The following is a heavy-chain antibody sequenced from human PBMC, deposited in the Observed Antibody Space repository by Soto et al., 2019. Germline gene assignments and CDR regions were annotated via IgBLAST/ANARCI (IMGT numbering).Heavy chain of an antibody. CDR1: GFTFSTYA. CDR2: ISYDGSNK. J-gene: IGHJ4*02. Sequence: QVQLVEFGGGVVQPGRSLRLSCEASGFTFSTYAMHWVRQAPGKGPEWVSIISYDGSNKYYADSVKGRFIISRDNSKNHLDLQMNSLRAEDMAVYYFARVARVTSALLDYWGQGTLVTVSS. V-gene: IGHV3-30-3*01. D-gene: IGHD2-21*01. CDR3: ARVARVTSALLDY.